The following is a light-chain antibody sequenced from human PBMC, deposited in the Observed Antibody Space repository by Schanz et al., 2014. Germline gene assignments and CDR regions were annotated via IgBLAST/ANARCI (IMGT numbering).Light chain of an antibody. CDR1: SSDVGGYNY. J-gene: IGLJ3*02. CDR2: DVS. V-gene: IGLV2-14*01. CDR3: SSYTSSSTLRGV. Sequence: QSALTQPASVSGSPGQSITISCTGTSSDVGGYNYVSWYQQHPSKAPKLMIYDVSNRPSGVSNRFSGSKSGNTASLTISGLQAGGEADYYCSSYTSSSTLRGVFGGGAKLPVL.